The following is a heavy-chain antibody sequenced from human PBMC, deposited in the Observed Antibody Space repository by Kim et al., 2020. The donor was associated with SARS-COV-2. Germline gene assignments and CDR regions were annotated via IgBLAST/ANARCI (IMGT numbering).Heavy chain of an antibody. D-gene: IGHD3-10*01. J-gene: IGHJ3*02. V-gene: IGHV3-23*01. CDR3: AKDTKGFGDSNDAFDI. Sequence: SVKGRFTISRDNSKNTLYLQMNSLRAEDTAVYYCAKDTKGFGDSNDAFDIWGQGTMVTVSS.